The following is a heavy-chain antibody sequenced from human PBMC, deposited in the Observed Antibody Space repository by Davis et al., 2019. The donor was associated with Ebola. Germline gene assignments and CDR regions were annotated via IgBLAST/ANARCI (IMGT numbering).Heavy chain of an antibody. CDR3: ARHYWLWWPEYFQH. Sequence: MPSETLSLTCAVSGGSISSSNWWSWVRQPPGKGLEWIGEIYHSGSTYYNPSLKSRVTISVDTSKSQFSLKLSSVTAADTAVYYCARHYWLWWPEYFQHWGQGTLVTVSS. CDR1: GGSISSSNW. V-gene: IGHV4-4*02. CDR2: IYHSGST. J-gene: IGHJ1*01. D-gene: IGHD2-21*01.